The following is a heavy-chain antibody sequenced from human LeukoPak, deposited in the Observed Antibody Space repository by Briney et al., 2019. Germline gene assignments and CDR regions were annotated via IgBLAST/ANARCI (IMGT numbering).Heavy chain of an antibody. J-gene: IGHJ4*02. D-gene: IGHD3-22*01. CDR1: GGTFSSYA. CDR2: IIPIFGTA. CDR3: ARGDSSGYYPFDY. V-gene: IGHV1-69*05. Sequence: SVKVSCKASGGTFSSYAISWVRQAPGQGLEWMGGIIPIFGTANYAQKFQGRVTITTDESTSTAYMELSSLRSEDTAVYYCARGDSSGYYPFDYWGQGTLVTVSS.